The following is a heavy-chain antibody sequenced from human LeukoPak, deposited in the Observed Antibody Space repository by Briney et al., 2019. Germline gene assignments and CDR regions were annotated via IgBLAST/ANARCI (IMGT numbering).Heavy chain of an antibody. V-gene: IGHV3-9*01. CDR1: GFNFGDYA. J-gene: IGHJ4*02. D-gene: IGHD1-14*01. CDR2: ISWNSGFT. Sequence: GGSLRLSCAASGFNFGDYAMHWVRQAPGKGLEWVSHISWNSGFTGYADSVRGRFTTSRDNANNSLFLQLNSVRPGDTAFYYCAKDMGTMGELDYWGQGTLVTVSS. CDR3: AKDMGTMGELDY.